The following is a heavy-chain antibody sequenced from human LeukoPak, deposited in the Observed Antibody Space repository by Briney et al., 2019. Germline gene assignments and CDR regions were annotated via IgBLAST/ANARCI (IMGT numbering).Heavy chain of an antibody. V-gene: IGHV3-21*01. CDR2: ISSSSSYI. CDR3: ARGFGVDMRRLDP. D-gene: IGHD3-3*01. CDR1: GFTISSYS. Sequence: GGSLRLSCAASGFTISSYSMNWVRQAPGKGLEWVSSISSSSSYIYYADSVKGRFTISRDNAKNSLYLQMNSLRAEDTAVYYCARGFGVDMRRLDPWGQGTLVTVSS. J-gene: IGHJ5*02.